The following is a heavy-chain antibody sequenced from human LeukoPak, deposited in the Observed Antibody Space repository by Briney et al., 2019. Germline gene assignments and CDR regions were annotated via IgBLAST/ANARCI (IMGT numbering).Heavy chain of an antibody. CDR2: IIPIFGTA. J-gene: IGHJ4*02. CDR3: ARISDGYRREMSFDY. CDR1: GGTFSSYA. V-gene: IGHV1-69*05. Sequence: SVKVSCKASGGTFSSYAISWVRQAPGQGLEWMGRIIPIFGTANYAQKFQGRVTITTDESTSTAYMELSSLRSEDTAVYYCARISDGYRREMSFDYWGQGTLVTVSS. D-gene: IGHD5-24*01.